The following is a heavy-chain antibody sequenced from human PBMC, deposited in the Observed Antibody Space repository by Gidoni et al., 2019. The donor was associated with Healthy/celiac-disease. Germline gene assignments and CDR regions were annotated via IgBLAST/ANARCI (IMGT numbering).Heavy chain of an antibody. D-gene: IGHD2-15*01. Sequence: QVQLVQSGAEVKKPGASVKVFCKASGYTFPGYYMHWVRQAPGQGLEWMGWINPNSGGTNYAQKFQGRVTMTRDTSISTAYMELSRLRSDDTAVYYCARHCSGGSCYSDFDYWGQGTLVTVSS. V-gene: IGHV1-2*02. CDR3: ARHCSGGSCYSDFDY. CDR2: INPNSGGT. J-gene: IGHJ4*02. CDR1: GYTFPGYY.